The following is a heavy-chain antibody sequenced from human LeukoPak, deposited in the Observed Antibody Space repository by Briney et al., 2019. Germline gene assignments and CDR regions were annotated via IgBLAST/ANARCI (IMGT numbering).Heavy chain of an antibody. J-gene: IGHJ4*02. D-gene: IGHD3-16*02. CDR2: ISSGGST. CDR3: ARHGLSYDYVWGSYRHRHFDY. V-gene: IGHV4-39*01. CDR1: GGSISSSGYY. Sequence: SETLSLTCTVSGGSISSSGYYWGWIRQPPGKGLEWIGSISSGGSTYYNPSLKSRVTISVDTSKNQFSLKLSSVTAADTAVYYCARHGLSYDYVWGSYRHRHFDYWGQGTLVTVSS.